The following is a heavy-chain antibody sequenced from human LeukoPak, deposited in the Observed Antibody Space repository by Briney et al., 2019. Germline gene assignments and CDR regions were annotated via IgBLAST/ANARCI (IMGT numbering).Heavy chain of an antibody. Sequence: SETLSLTCNVSGASMRSETHYWSWLRQHPGKGPEWIAYIYYTAGAYYNPSLESRVSISLDASENQFSLKLSSVTAADTAVYYCARGRRELKYAPDYWGQGTLVTVSS. D-gene: IGHD2-2*01. CDR3: ARGRRELKYAPDY. CDR2: IYYTAGA. V-gene: IGHV4-31*03. CDR1: GASMRSETHY. J-gene: IGHJ4*02.